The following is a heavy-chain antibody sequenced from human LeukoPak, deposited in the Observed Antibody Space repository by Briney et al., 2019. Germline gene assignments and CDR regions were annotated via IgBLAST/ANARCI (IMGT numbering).Heavy chain of an antibody. J-gene: IGHJ5*02. CDR3: AKTYYDFWSGPGWFDP. V-gene: IGHV3-30-3*01. Sequence: GGSLRLSCAASGFTFSSYAMHWVRQAPGKGLEWVAVISYDGSNKYYADSVKGRFTISRDNSKNTLYLQMNSLRAEDTAVYYCAKTYYDFWSGPGWFDPWGQGTLVTVSS. CDR2: ISYDGSNK. CDR1: GFTFSSYA. D-gene: IGHD3-3*01.